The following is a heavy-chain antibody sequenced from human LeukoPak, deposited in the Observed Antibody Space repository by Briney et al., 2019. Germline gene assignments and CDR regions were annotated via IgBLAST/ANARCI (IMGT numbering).Heavy chain of an antibody. V-gene: IGHV4-39*01. Sequence: SETLSLTCTVSGGSISGSSYYWGWIRQPPGKGLEWIGTIYYSGITYYNPSLKSRVTISVDTSKNQFSLKLSSVTAADTAVYYCARAPLASFDHCGQGTLVTVSS. CDR1: GGSISGSSYY. D-gene: IGHD6-13*01. CDR3: ARAPLASFDH. J-gene: IGHJ4*02. CDR2: IYYSGIT.